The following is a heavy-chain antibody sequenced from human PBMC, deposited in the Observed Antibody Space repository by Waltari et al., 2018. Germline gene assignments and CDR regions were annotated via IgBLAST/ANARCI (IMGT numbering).Heavy chain of an antibody. J-gene: IGHJ6*02. CDR3: ARDYDFWSGYYGMDV. CDR1: GFTVSSTY. V-gene: IGHV3-53*01. Sequence: EVQLVESGGGLIQPGGSLRLSCAASGFTVSSTYMSWVRQPPGKGLEWVSVIYSGGSTYYADSVKGRFTISRDNSKNTLYLQMNSLRAEDTAVYYCARDYDFWSGYYGMDVWGQGTTVTVSS. CDR2: IYSGGST. D-gene: IGHD3-3*01.